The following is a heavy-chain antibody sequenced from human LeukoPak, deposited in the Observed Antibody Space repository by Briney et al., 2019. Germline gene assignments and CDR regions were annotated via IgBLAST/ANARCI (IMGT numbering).Heavy chain of an antibody. J-gene: IGHJ3*02. V-gene: IGHV3-21*01. CDR2: ISSSSSYI. CDR1: GFTFSSYS. Sequence: GGSLRLSCAASGFTFSSYSMNWVRQAPGKGLEWVSSISSSSSYIYYADSVKGRFTISRDNAKNSLYLQMNSLRAEDTAVYYCARDKYCSGGSCDAFDIWGQGTMVTVSS. D-gene: IGHD2-15*01. CDR3: ARDKYCSGGSCDAFDI.